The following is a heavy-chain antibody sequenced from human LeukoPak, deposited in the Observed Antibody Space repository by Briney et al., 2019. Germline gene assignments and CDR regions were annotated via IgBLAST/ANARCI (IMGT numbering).Heavy chain of an antibody. D-gene: IGHD6-19*01. J-gene: IGHJ4*02. CDR1: GFTFSSYA. V-gene: IGHV3-23*01. CDR3: AKGLAVARYYFDY. Sequence: GGSLRLSCAASGFTFSSYAMSWVRQAPGKGLEWVSGISGSGGSTYYADSVKGRFTISRDNSKNTLYLQMNSLRAEDTAVYYCAKGLAVARYYFDYWGQGTLVTVSS. CDR2: ISGSGGST.